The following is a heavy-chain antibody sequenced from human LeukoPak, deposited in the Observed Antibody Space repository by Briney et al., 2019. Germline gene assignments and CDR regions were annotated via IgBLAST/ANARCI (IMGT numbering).Heavy chain of an antibody. V-gene: IGHV6-1*01. CDR3: ARDWDYYDSSGYYFDY. CDR2: TYYRSKWYH. D-gene: IGHD3-22*01. J-gene: IGHJ4*02. CDR1: GDSVSRNSVG. Sequence: SQTLSLTCAISGDSVSRNSVGWNWIRQSPARGLEWLGRTYYRSKWYHDLALSVKSRISINPDTSKNQFSLQLNSVTPEDTAVYYCARDWDYYDSSGYYFDYWGQGTLVTVSS.